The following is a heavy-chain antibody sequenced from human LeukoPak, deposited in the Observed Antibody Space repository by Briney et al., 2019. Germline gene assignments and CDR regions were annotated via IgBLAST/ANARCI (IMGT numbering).Heavy chain of an antibody. J-gene: IGHJ5*02. D-gene: IGHD3-3*01. V-gene: IGHV4-61*05. CDR1: GGSISSSSYY. CDR2: IYYSGST. CDR3: AGDAGPFWSGSYSYS. Sequence: SETLSLTCTVSGGSISSSSYYWGWIRQPPGKGLEWIGYIYYSGSTNYNPSLKSRVTISVDTSKNQFSLKLSSVTAADTAVYYCAGDAGPFWSGSYSYSWGQGTLVTVSS.